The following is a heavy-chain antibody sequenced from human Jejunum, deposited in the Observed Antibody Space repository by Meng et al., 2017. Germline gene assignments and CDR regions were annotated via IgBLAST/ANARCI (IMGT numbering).Heavy chain of an antibody. J-gene: IGHJ4*02. V-gene: IGHV3-72*01. CDR1: GFTFSDDC. CDR3: VRVLKIEGTTFFDY. Sequence: GESLKISCAASGFTFSDDCFDWVRQAPGKGLEWVARCRGRADSYTTVYAASVKGRFSVSRDDSQNSLSMQMNILKAEDTAGYYCVRVLKIEGTTFFDYWGLGTPVTVSS. D-gene: IGHD1-7*01. CDR2: CRGRADSYTT.